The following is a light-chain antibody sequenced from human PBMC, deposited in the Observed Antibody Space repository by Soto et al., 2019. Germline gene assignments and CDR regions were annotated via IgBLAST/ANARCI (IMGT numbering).Light chain of an antibody. CDR3: QSYDSSLSRV. CDR2: GNS. Sequence: QSVLTRPPSVSGAPGQRVTISCTGSSSNIGAGYDVHWYQQLPGTAPKLLIYGNSNRPSGVPDRFSGSKSGTSASLAITGLQAEDEADYYCQSYDSSLSRVFGVGTKLTVL. V-gene: IGLV1-40*01. J-gene: IGLJ2*01. CDR1: SSNIGAGYD.